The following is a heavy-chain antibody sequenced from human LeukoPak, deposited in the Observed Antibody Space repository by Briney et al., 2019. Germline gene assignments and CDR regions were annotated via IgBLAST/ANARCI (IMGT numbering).Heavy chain of an antibody. J-gene: IGHJ4*02. CDR2: INTQNGNA. CDR3: AKDSGSGWYEFG. V-gene: IGHV1-3*03. CDR1: GYTFFHYA. Sequence: GASVKVSCKASGYTFFHYAIHWVRQAPGQGLEWMGWINTQNGNAYYSKESQDRVTITRDTSASTASMELSSLRSEDMAVYYCAKDSGSGWYEFGWGRGTLVTVSS. D-gene: IGHD6-19*01.